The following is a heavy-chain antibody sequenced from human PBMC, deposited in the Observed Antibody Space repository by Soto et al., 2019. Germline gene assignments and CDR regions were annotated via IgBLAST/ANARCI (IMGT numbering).Heavy chain of an antibody. CDR1: GGSISSGGYS. Sequence: SETLSLTCAVSGGSISSGGYSWSWIRQPPGKGLEWIGYIYYSGSTYYNPSLKSRVTISVDTSKNQFSLKLSSVTAADTAVYYCAVVGPILTGYPDYYYGMDVWGQGTTVTVSS. CDR2: IYYSGST. D-gene: IGHD3-9*01. CDR3: AVVGPILTGYPDYYYGMDV. V-gene: IGHV4-30-2*03. J-gene: IGHJ6*02.